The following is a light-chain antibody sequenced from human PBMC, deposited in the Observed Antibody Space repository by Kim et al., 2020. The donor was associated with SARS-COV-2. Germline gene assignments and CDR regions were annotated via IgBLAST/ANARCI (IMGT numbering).Light chain of an antibody. V-gene: IGKV1-5*03. CDR3: QQYNSYPLT. Sequence: DIQMTQSPSTLSASVGDRVFITCRASQSISGWLAWYQQKPGKAPKLLINTASNLESGVPSRFSGSGFGTEFTLTISSLQPDDFASYYCQQYNSYPLTFGGGTKVDIK. CDR1: QSISGW. J-gene: IGKJ4*01. CDR2: TAS.